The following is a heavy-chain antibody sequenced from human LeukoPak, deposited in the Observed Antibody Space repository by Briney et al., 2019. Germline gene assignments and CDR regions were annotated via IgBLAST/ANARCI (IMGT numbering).Heavy chain of an antibody. D-gene: IGHD5-18*01. CDR3: ARDRRTAMVYYYYYMDV. V-gene: IGHV3-21*04. CDR1: GFTFSNYS. CDR2: ISPSSHYI. J-gene: IGHJ6*03. Sequence: PGGSLRLSCAGSGFTFSNYSINWVRQAPGKGLEWVSSISPSSHYIYYAGSVRGRFTISRDNARNSLYLQMNSLRDEDTAVYYCARDRRTAMVYYYYYMDVWGTGTTVTVSS.